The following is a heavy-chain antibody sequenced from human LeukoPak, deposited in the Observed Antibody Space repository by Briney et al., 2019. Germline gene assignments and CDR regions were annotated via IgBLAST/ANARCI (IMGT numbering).Heavy chain of an antibody. CDR1: GFTFSSYW. D-gene: IGHD5-18*01. Sequence: PGGSLRLSCAASGFTFSSYWMSWVRQAPGKGLEWVSSISSSSSYIYYADSVKGRFTISRDNAKNSLYLQMNSLRAEDTAVYYCARVRTAMVKAGVDYWGQGTLVTVSS. V-gene: IGHV3-21*01. CDR3: ARVRTAMVKAGVDY. J-gene: IGHJ4*02. CDR2: ISSSSSYI.